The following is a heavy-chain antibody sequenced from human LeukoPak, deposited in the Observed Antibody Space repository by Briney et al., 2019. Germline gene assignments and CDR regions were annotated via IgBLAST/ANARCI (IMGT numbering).Heavy chain of an antibody. J-gene: IGHJ4*02. D-gene: IGHD5-12*01. CDR2: ISGSGGST. CDR3: AKEIVARDWNDYFDY. Sequence: GGSLRLSCAASGFTFTSYSMSWVRQAPGKGLEWVSAISGSGGSTYYADSVKGRFTISRDNSKNTLYLQMNSLRAEDTAVYYCAKEIVARDWNDYFDYWGQGTLVTVSS. V-gene: IGHV3-23*01. CDR1: GFTFTSYS.